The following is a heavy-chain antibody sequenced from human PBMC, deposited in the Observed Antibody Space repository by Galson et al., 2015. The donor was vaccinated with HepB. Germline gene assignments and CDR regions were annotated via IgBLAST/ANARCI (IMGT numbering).Heavy chain of an antibody. CDR1: GFTFSSYW. V-gene: IGHV3-7*03. CDR3: ATVDYGDYVLPGY. Sequence: SLRLSCAASGFTFSSYWMSWVRQAPGKGLEWVANIKQDGSEKYYVDSVKGRFTISRDNAKNSLYLQMNSLRAEDTAVYYCATVDYGDYVLPGYWGQGTLVTVSS. J-gene: IGHJ4*02. CDR2: IKQDGSEK. D-gene: IGHD4-17*01.